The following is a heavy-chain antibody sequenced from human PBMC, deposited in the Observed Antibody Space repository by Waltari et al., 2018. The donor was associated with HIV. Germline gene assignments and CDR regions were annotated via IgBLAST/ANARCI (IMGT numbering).Heavy chain of an antibody. CDR3: VRGGGTWLYDMYYYQGMDV. D-gene: IGHD2-8*01. V-gene: IGHV1-18*01. J-gene: IGHJ6*02. CDR1: GFTFTNYV. Sequence: QVQLVQSGPEMKKLGASVKISCRASGFTFTNYVFSWVRRAPGQGLEWLGWISAYIGNKDFARRFKDRVILTTDTSTPTAYLEVRSLRSDDTAMYYCVRGGGTWLYDMYYYQGMDVWGQGTTVTVSS. CDR2: ISAYIGNK.